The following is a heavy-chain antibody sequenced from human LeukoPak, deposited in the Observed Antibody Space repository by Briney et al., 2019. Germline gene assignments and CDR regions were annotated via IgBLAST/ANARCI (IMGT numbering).Heavy chain of an antibody. CDR2: IYPADSDT. V-gene: IGHV5-51*01. Sequence: GESLKISCKGSGYIFTTYWISWVRQMPGKGLEWMGIIYPADSDTRYSPSFQGQVTISADKSISTAYLQWSSLKASDTAMYYCARQSPRRWLQTTGDFDYWGQGTLVTVSS. CDR1: GYIFTTYW. J-gene: IGHJ4*02. D-gene: IGHD5-24*01. CDR3: ARQSPRRWLQTTGDFDY.